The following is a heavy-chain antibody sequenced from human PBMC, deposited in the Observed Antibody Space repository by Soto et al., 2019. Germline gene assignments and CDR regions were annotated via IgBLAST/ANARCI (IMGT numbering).Heavy chain of an antibody. CDR1: SGSISSGDYY. V-gene: IGHV4-30-4*01. J-gene: IGHJ1*01. Sequence: QVQLQESGPGLVKPSQTLSLTCTVSSGSISSGDYYWSWIRQPPGKGLEWIGYIYYSGSTYYNPSLKSRVTISVDTSKNQFSLKLSSVTAADTAVYYCARGKPYYYDSSGSGYFQHWGQGTLVTVSS. CDR3: ARGKPYYYDSSGSGYFQH. D-gene: IGHD3-22*01. CDR2: IYYSGST.